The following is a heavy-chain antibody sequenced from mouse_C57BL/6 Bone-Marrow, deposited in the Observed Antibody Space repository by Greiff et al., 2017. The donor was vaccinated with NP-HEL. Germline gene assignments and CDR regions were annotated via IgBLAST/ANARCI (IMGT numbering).Heavy chain of an antibody. D-gene: IGHD3-2*01. CDR1: GYTFTSYT. CDR2: INPSSGYT. Sequence: VQLQQSGAELARPGASVKMSCKASGYTFTSYTMHWVKQRPGQGLEWIGYINPSSGYTKYNQKFKDKATLTADKSSSTAYMQLSSLTSEDAAVYYCAKSQLDSSGGFAYWGQGTLVTVSA. CDR3: AKSQLDSSGGFAY. J-gene: IGHJ3*01. V-gene: IGHV1-4*01.